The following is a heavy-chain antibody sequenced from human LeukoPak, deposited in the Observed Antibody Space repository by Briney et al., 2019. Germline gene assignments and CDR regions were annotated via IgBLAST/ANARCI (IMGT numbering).Heavy chain of an antibody. CDR1: GASMSTGNEY. CDR2: IYHSGRS. Sequence: PSETLSLTCTVSGASMSTGNEYWSWIRQPPGKGLEWIGHIYHSGRSYHNPSLKSRVTMSVDKSKKQFSLKVGSVTTADTAVYYCAREGPPAIMDVWGKGTTVSVSS. CDR3: AREGPPAIMDV. J-gene: IGHJ6*03. V-gene: IGHV4-30-2*01.